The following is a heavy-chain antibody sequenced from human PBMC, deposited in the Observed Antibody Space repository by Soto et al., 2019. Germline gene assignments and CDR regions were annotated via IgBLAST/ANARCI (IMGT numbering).Heavy chain of an antibody. V-gene: IGHV1-2*04. Sequence: ASVKVSCKASGYTFTGYYMHWVRQAPGQGLEWMGWINPNSGGTNYAQKFQGWVTMTRDTSISTAYMELSRLRSDDTAVYYCAKDRSLVRGPMPYWGQGTLVTVSS. D-gene: IGHD3-10*01. CDR1: GYTFTGYY. CDR3: AKDRSLVRGPMPY. CDR2: INPNSGGT. J-gene: IGHJ4*02.